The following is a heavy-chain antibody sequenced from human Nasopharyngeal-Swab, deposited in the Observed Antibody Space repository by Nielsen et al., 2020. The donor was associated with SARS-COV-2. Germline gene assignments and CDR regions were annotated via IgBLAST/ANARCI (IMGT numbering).Heavy chain of an antibody. Sequence: ASVKVSCKASGYTFTGYYMKWVRQAPGQGLEWMGWINPNSGGTNYAQKFQDRVTMTRDMSTSTAYMELSSLRSEDTAVYYCAALLEPLDFWGQGTLVTVSS. CDR2: INPNSGGT. D-gene: IGHD3-3*01. J-gene: IGHJ4*02. CDR1: GYTFTGYY. V-gene: IGHV1-2*02. CDR3: AALLEPLDF.